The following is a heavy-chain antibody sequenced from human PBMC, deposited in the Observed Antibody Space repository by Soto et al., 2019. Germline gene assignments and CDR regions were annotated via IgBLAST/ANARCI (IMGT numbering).Heavy chain of an antibody. CDR3: ARIYCAGDCQIDS. CDR2: IFSNDEK. CDR1: GFSLSDGTMG. V-gene: IGHV2-26*01. J-gene: IGHJ4*02. D-gene: IGHD2-21*02. Sequence: GSGPTLVNPTETLTLTCTVSGFSLSDGTMGVSWIRQPPGKALEWLAHIFSNDEKSYNTSLKSRLTVSKDSSKNQVVLTMTNVDPVDTATYYCARIYCAGDCQIDSWGQGSLVTVSS.